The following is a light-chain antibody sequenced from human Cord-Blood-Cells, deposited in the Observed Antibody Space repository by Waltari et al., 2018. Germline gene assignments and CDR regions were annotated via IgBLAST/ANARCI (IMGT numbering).Light chain of an antibody. Sequence: DIQMTQSPSSVSASVGDRVTISCRASQGISSWLAWYQQKPGKAPKLLIYAASSLQSGVPSRFGGRGSGADVTLTISSLQPEDFATYYGEQANSVPRTFGQGTKVEIK. CDR1: QGISSW. CDR3: EQANSVPRT. J-gene: IGKJ1*01. V-gene: IGKV1-12*01. CDR2: AAS.